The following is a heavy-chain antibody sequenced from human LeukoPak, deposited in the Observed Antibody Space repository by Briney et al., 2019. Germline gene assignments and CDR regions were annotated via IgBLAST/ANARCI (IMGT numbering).Heavy chain of an antibody. V-gene: IGHV4-59*08. CDR1: GGSINSYY. J-gene: IGHJ1*01. Sequence: NPSETLSLTCTVSGGSINSYYWSWIRQPPGKGLEWIGYIYYSGSTNYNPSLKSRVTISVDTSKNQFSLKLSSVTAAYTAVYYCATLRYCGGGSCFPKYFQHWGQGTLVTVSS. CDR3: ATLRYCGGGSCFPKYFQH. D-gene: IGHD2-15*01. CDR2: IYYSGST.